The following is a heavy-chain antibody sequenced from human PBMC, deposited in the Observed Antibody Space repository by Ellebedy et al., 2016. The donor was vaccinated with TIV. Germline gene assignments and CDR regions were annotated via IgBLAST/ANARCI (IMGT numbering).Heavy chain of an antibody. CDR2: INSDESTT. CDR1: GFTFSSYW. V-gene: IGHV3-74*03. CDR3: SSDLAH. J-gene: IGHJ4*02. Sequence: GGSLRLSXAASGFTFSSYWMHWVRQAPGKGLVWLSEINSDESTTTYADSVKGRFTISSDNAKNTLYLQMNSLRAEDTAVYYCSSDLAHWGQGTLVTVSS.